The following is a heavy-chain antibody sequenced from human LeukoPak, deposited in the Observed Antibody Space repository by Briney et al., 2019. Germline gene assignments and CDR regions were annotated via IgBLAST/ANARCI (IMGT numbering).Heavy chain of an antibody. J-gene: IGHJ6*02. CDR2: ISYDGSNK. V-gene: IGHV3-30*18. Sequence: GGSLRLSCAASGFTFSSYSMNWVRQAPGKGLEWVAVISYDGSNKYYADSVKGRFTISRDNSKNTLYLQMNSLRAEDTAVYYCAKGWRSYGMDVWGQGTTVTVSS. CDR1: GFTFSSYS. CDR3: AKGWRSYGMDV. D-gene: IGHD2-15*01.